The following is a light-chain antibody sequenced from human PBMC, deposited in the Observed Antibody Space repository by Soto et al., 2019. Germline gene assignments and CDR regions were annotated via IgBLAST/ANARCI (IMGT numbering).Light chain of an antibody. CDR2: DAF. Sequence: DIQMTQSPSILSASVGGKFTINCRASQSISSWLAWYQQKPGKAPKLLIFDAFSLESGVPSRFSGSRSGTEFTLTISSLQPDDYATYYCQQYNSYSPLTFGGGTKVDIK. V-gene: IGKV1-5*01. J-gene: IGKJ4*01. CDR3: QQYNSYSPLT. CDR1: QSISSW.